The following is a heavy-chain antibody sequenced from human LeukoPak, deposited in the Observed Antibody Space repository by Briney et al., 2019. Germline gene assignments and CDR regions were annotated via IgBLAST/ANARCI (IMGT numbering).Heavy chain of an antibody. CDR1: GYTFTSYD. Sequence: ASVKVSCKASGYTFTSYDINWVRQATGQGLEWMGWINPKSGGTNYAQKFQGRVTMTRDTSISTAYMDMSSLRSDDTAVYYCARNLWFGESSDAFDMWGQGTMVTVSS. V-gene: IGHV1-2*02. D-gene: IGHD3-10*01. J-gene: IGHJ3*02. CDR2: INPKSGGT. CDR3: ARNLWFGESSDAFDM.